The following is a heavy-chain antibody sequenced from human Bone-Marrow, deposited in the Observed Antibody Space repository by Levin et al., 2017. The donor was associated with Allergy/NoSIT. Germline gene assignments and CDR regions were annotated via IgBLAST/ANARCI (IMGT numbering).Heavy chain of an antibody. CDR2: IYYIGNT. CDR1: GDSISRSTYY. Sequence: SETLSLTCTVSGDSISRSTYYWVWIRQPPGKGLEWIGSIYYIGNTYYNPSLKSRVTLSVDTSKNQFSLKLASVTAADTAVYYCAREDASGSFVDYWGQGTLVIVSS. J-gene: IGHJ4*02. CDR3: AREDASGSFVDY. V-gene: IGHV4-39*07. D-gene: IGHD3-10*01.